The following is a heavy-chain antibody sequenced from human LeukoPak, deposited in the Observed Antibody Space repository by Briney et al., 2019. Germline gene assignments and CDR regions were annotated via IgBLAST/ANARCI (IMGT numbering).Heavy chain of an antibody. CDR1: GFPFSSRW. CDR2: IKQDGNEK. CDR3: ARSLYGSGSYDKGDGYFDY. D-gene: IGHD3-10*01. Sequence: GGSLRLSCAASGFPFSSRWMTWVRPALGKGLEWVATIKQDGNEKQYVDSVKGRFTISRDNAKNSLYLQMNSLRVEDTAVYYCARSLYGSGSYDKGDGYFDYWGQGTLVTVSS. J-gene: IGHJ4*02. V-gene: IGHV3-7*03.